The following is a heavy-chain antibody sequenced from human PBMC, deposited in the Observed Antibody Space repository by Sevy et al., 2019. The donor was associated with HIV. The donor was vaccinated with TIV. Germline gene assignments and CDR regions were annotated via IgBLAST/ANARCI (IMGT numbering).Heavy chain of an antibody. CDR1: GFIFSSYG. CDR2: ISYDGSNK. J-gene: IGHJ6*02. V-gene: IGHV3-30*18. CDR3: AKAQVDCSSGTCYSAHYYYDMDV. Sequence: GGSLRLSCAASGFIFSSYGMHWVRQAPGKGLEWMAAISYDGSNKYYGNFVKGRFTISRDNSKNTLYLQMNSLRPEDTAVYYCAKAQVDCSSGTCYSAHYYYDMDVWGQGTTVTVSS. D-gene: IGHD2-15*01.